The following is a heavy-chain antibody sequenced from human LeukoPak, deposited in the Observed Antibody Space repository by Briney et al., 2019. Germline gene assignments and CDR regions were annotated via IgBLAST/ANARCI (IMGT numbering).Heavy chain of an antibody. CDR3: ARRDGYNSFDF. J-gene: IGHJ4*02. CDR1: GYTFITYW. CDR2: IYPDDSDT. Sequence: GESLTISCRGSGYTFITYWIGWVRQMPGKGLVWMGIIYPDDSDTRYSPSFQGQVTISADESISTAYLQWSSLKASDTAMYFCARRDGYNSFDFWGQGTLVTVSS. V-gene: IGHV5-51*01. D-gene: IGHD5-24*01.